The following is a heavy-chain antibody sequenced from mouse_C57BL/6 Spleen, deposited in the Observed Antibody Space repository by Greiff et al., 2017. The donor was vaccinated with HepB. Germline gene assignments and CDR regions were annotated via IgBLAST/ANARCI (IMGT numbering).Heavy chain of an antibody. Sequence: QVQLKESGPELVKPGASVKISCKASGYSFTSYYIHWVKQRPGQGLEWIGWIYPGSGNTKYNEKFKGKATLTADTSSSTAYMQLSSLTSEDSAVYYCAMAGDGYYDYAMDYWGQGTSVTVSS. V-gene: IGHV1-66*01. J-gene: IGHJ4*01. CDR1: GYSFTSYY. CDR3: AMAGDGYYDYAMDY. CDR2: IYPGSGNT. D-gene: IGHD2-3*01.